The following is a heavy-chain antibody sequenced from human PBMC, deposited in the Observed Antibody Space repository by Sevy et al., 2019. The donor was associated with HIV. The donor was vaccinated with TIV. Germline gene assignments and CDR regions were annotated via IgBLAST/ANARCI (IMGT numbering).Heavy chain of an antibody. D-gene: IGHD3-3*01. V-gene: IGHV1-18*04. CDR3: ARRVGEEWLLAFDI. CDR1: GYTFTSYG. CDR2: ISAYNGNT. Sequence: ASVKVSCKASGYTFTSYGISWVRQAPGQGLEWMGWISAYNGNTNYAQKLQGRVTMATDTSTSTAYMELRSLRSDDTAVDYWARRVGEEWLLAFDIWGQGTIVTVSS. J-gene: IGHJ3*02.